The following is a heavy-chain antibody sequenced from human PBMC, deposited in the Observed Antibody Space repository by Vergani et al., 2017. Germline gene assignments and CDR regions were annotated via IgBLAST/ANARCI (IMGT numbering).Heavy chain of an antibody. D-gene: IGHD3-22*01. CDR2: IHPADSDT. Sequence: EVQLVPSGAEVKTPGESLNISCQISGYSFTNYWIGWVRQLPGKGLEWMGIIHPADSDTRYSPSFQGQVTISVDKSISTAYLQRSSLRASDSAMYYCARLYGRDSSGSKYFDYWGQGTLVTVSS. CDR1: GYSFTNYW. J-gene: IGHJ4*02. V-gene: IGHV5-51*01. CDR3: ARLYGRDSSGSKYFDY.